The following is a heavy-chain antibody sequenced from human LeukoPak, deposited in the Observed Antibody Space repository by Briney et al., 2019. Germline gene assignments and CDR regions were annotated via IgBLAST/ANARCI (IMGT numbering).Heavy chain of an antibody. V-gene: IGHV1-2*02. CDR3: AREGTGEAFGAFDI. J-gene: IGHJ3*02. CDR1: GYTFTGYY. D-gene: IGHD7-27*01. Sequence: GASVKVSCKASGYTFTGYYMHWVRLAPGQGLEWTGWINPNSGGTNYAQKFQGRVTMTRDTSISTAYMELSRLRSDDTAVYYCAREGTGEAFGAFDIWGQGTMVTVSS. CDR2: INPNSGGT.